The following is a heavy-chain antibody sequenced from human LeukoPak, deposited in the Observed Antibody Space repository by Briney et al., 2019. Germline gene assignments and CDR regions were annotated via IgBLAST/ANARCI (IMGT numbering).Heavy chain of an antibody. D-gene: IGHD5-12*01. CDR1: GFTFDSYA. CDR2: ISYDGSNK. Sequence: GGSLRLSCAASGFTFDSYAIHWVRQAPGKGLEWVAVISYDGSNKYYADSVKGRFTISRDNSKNTLYLQLNSLRPEDTAVYYCARDQLAYSGYDTLFDYWGQGSLVTVSA. CDR3: ARDQLAYSGYDTLFDY. V-gene: IGHV3-30*04. J-gene: IGHJ4*02.